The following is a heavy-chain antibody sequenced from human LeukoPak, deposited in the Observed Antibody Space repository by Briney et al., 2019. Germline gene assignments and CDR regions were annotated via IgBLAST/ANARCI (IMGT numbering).Heavy chain of an antibody. Sequence: SQTLSLTCTVSGGSISSGDYYWSWIRQPPGKGLEWIGYIYYSGSTYYNPSLKSRVTISVDTSKNQFSLKLSSVTAADTAVYYCARENCSSTSCSLSGWFDHWGQGTLVTVSS. CDR1: GGSISSGDYY. J-gene: IGHJ5*02. D-gene: IGHD2-2*01. CDR2: IYYSGST. CDR3: ARENCSSTSCSLSGWFDH. V-gene: IGHV4-30-4*08.